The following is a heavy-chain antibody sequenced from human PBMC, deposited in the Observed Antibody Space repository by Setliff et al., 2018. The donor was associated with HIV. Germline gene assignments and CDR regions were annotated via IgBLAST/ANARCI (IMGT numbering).Heavy chain of an antibody. D-gene: IGHD3-16*01. J-gene: IGHJ4*02. CDR3: ARQPITSMITDY. CDR2: IYHSGST. Sequence: PSETLSLTCTVSGYSISSGYYWGWIRQPPGKGLEWIGSIYHSGSTYYNPSLKSRVTISVDTSKNQFFLKLSSVTAADTAVYYCARQPITSMITDYWGQGTLVTVSS. CDR1: GYSISSGYY. V-gene: IGHV4-38-2*02.